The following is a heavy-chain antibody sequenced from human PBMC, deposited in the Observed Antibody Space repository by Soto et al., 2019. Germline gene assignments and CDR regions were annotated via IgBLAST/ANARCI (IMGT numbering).Heavy chain of an antibody. CDR1: GFTFSSYA. D-gene: IGHD6-13*01. CDR2: ISGSGGST. V-gene: IGHV3-23*01. J-gene: IGHJ4*02. CDR3: AKVRVYSSSWYYFDY. Sequence: PGGSLRLSCAASGFTFSSYAMSWVRQAPGRGLEWVSAISGSGGSTYYADSVKGQFTISRDNSKNTLYLQMNSLRAEDTAVYYCAKVRVYSSSWYYFDYWGQGTLVTVSS.